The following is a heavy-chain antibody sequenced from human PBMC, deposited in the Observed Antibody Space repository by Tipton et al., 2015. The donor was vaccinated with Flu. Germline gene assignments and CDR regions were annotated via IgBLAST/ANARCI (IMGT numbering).Heavy chain of an antibody. Sequence: LRLSCAVYGGSFSGYYWSWIRQPPGKGLEWIGEINHSGSTNYNPSLKSRVTISVDTSKNQFSLKLSSVTAADTAVYYCARGRKAEYYDFWSGYYTSWFDPWGQGTLVTVSS. V-gene: IGHV4-34*01. CDR2: INHSGST. D-gene: IGHD3-3*01. CDR1: GGSFSGYY. CDR3: ARGRKAEYYDFWSGYYTSWFDP. J-gene: IGHJ5*02.